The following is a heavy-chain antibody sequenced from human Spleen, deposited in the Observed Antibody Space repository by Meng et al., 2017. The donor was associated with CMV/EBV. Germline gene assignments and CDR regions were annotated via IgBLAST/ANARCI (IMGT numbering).Heavy chain of an antibody. CDR3: ARDIDHRDY. J-gene: IGHJ4*02. CDR2: ISWNSGSI. V-gene: IGHV3-9*01. Sequence: SLKISCAASGFTFDDYAMHWVRQAPGKGLEWVSGISWNSGSIGYADSVKGRFTISRDNAKNSLYLQMNSLRAEDTAVYYCARDIDHRDYWGQGTLVTVSS. CDR1: GFTFDDYA.